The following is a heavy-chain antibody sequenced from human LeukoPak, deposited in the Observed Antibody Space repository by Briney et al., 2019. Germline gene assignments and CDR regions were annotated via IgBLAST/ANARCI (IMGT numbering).Heavy chain of an antibody. J-gene: IGHJ4*02. CDR3: ARGSGYSYWFYDY. CDR1: GGSISSYY. CDR2: IYYSGST. Sequence: PSETLSLTCTVSGGSISSYYWSWIRQPPGKGLEWIGYIYYSGSTNYNPSLKSRVTISVDTSKNQFSLKPSSVTAADTAVYYCARGSGYSYWFYDYWGQGTLVTVSS. V-gene: IGHV4-59*08. D-gene: IGHD5-18*01.